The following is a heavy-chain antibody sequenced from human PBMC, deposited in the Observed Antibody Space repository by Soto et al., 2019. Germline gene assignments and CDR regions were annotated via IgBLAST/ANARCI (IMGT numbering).Heavy chain of an antibody. CDR1: GVSISSYY. V-gene: IGHV4-59*01. Sequence: QVQLQESGPGLVKPSETLSLTCTVSGVSISSYYWTWIRQPPGKALEWMGYIYYSGSTNYNPSLKSRVTISIDTSKNQFSLRLNSVTAADTAVYYCARVVWFEENQVYSYGMDVWGQGTTVTVSS. J-gene: IGHJ6*02. CDR3: ARVVWFEENQVYSYGMDV. D-gene: IGHD3-10*01. CDR2: IYYSGST.